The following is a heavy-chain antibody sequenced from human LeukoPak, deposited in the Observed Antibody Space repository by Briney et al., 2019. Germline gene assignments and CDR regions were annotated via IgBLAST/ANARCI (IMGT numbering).Heavy chain of an antibody. J-gene: IGHJ4*02. CDR1: GFTFSNYA. CDR2: ISANGGGT. Sequence: PGGSLRHSCAASGFTFSNYAMSWVRQAPGKGLEWVSAISANGGGTYYADSVKGRFTISRDNSKNTLYLQMNSLRAEDTAVYYCAKGSSPFDYWGQGALVTVSS. CDR3: AKGSSPFDY. D-gene: IGHD6-13*01. V-gene: IGHV3-23*01.